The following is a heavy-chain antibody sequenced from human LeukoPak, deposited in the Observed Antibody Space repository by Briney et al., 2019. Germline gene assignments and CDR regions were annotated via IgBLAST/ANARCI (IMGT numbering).Heavy chain of an antibody. CDR3: TKSDGYGLIRI. CDR1: GDSIIGYY. CDR2: IYYTGNP. V-gene: IGHV4-39*07. Sequence: TSSETLSLTCSVSGDSIIGYYWGWIRQPPGKGLEWMGNIYYTGNPYYNSSLKSRVTISLDTSKNQFSLKVISMTAADTAAYYCTKSDGYGLIRICGRGTMVTVSS. D-gene: IGHD3-10*01. J-gene: IGHJ3*02.